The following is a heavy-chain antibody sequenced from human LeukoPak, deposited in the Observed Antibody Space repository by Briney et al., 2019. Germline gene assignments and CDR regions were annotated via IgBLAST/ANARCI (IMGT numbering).Heavy chain of an antibody. CDR3: ARLLRFPPRFDY. Sequence: SETLSLTCTVSGDSISSYYWSWIRQPPGKGLEWIGYIYYTGSTNYNPSLKSRVTISVDTSKNQFSLKLSSVTAADTAVYYCARLLRFPPRFDYWGQGTLVTVSS. J-gene: IGHJ4*02. D-gene: IGHD3-3*01. CDR2: IYYTGST. CDR1: GDSISSYY. V-gene: IGHV4-59*01.